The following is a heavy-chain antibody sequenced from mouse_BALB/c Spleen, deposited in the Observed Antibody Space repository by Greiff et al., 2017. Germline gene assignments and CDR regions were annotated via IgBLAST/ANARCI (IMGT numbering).Heavy chain of an antibody. J-gene: IGHJ4*01. Sequence: EVKVVESGGGLVQPGGSLRLSCATSGFTFSDFYMEWVRQPPGKRLEWIAASRNKANDYTTEYSASVQGRFIVSRDTSHSILYLQMNALRAEDTAIYYCARDANDYDGSAMDYWGQGTSVTVSS. CDR3: ARDANDYDGSAMDY. D-gene: IGHD2-4*01. V-gene: IGHV7-1*02. CDR2: SRNKANDYTT. CDR1: GFTFSDFY.